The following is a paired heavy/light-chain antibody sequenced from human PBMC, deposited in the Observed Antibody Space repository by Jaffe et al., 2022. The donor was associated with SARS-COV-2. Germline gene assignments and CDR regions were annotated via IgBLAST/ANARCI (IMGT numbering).Light chain of an antibody. J-gene: IGKJ2*01. CDR2: WAS. CDR1: QSVLFSSNNKNY. V-gene: IGKV4-1*01. Sequence: DLVMTQSPDSLAVSLGERATINCKSSQSVLFSSNNKNYLTWYQQKPGQPPKLLIYWASTRESGVPDRFSGSGSGTDFTLTISSLQAEDVAVYYCQQHYSFPHTFGQGTKLEIK. CDR3: QQHYSFPHT.
Heavy chain of an antibody. Sequence: QVQLVQSGAEVKKPGASVRVSCKASGYTLSDFYMHWVRQAPGQGLEWMGWINPNTGGTGYAQNFQGRVTMTRDTSINTAYMELSGLRSDDTAVYYCSRSGSISLFRGVYQHFDSWGQGTRVTVSS. CDR2: INPNTGGT. V-gene: IGHV1-2*02. CDR1: GYTLSDFY. J-gene: IGHJ4*02. D-gene: IGHD3-10*01. CDR3: SRSGSISLFRGVYQHFDS.